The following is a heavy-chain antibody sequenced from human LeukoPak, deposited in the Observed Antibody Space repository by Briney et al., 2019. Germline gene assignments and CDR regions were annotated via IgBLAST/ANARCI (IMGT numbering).Heavy chain of an antibody. CDR1: GGSISSSNW. CDR3: ARASDITMIVVVPHHFDY. CDR2: INHSGST. D-gene: IGHD3-22*01. J-gene: IGHJ4*02. V-gene: IGHV4-4*02. Sequence: SETLSLTCAVSGGSISSSNWWNWVRQPPGKGLEWIGEINHSGSTNYNPSLKSRVTISVDTSKNQFSLKLSSVTAADTAVYYCARASDITMIVVVPHHFDYWGQGTLVTVSS.